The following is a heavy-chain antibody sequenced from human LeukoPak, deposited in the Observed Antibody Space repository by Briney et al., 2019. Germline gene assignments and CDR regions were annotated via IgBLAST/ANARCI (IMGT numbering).Heavy chain of an antibody. D-gene: IGHD6-19*01. CDR1: GSSFTSYL. CDR2: IYPGDSDT. Sequence: ESLKISCMGSGSSFTSYLIAWVRQMPGKGLEWMGIIYPGDSDTKYSPSFRGQVTISADKSISTAYPQWSSLKASDTAMYYCARSSLQYSSGWYDPWGQGTLVTVSS. V-gene: IGHV5-51*01. J-gene: IGHJ5*02. CDR3: ARSSLQYSSGWYDP.